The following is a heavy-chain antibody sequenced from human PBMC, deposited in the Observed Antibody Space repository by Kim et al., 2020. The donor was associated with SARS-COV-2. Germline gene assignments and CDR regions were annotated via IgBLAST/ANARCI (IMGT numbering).Heavy chain of an antibody. V-gene: IGHV1-69*13. CDR1: GGTFSSYA. D-gene: IGHD2-21*02. Sequence: SVKVSCKASGGTFSSYAISWVRQAPGQGLEWMGGIIPIFGTANYAQKFQGRVTITADESTSTAYMELSSLRSEDTAVYYCASVFTELNRPTLSTEPYYGMDVWGQGTTVTVSS. CDR3: ASVFTELNRPTLSTEPYYGMDV. J-gene: IGHJ6*02. CDR2: IIPIFGTA.